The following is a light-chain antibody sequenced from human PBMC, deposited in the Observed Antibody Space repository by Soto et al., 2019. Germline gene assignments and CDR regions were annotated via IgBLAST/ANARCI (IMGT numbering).Light chain of an antibody. V-gene: IGLV2-8*01. CDR3: SSYAGSNNFAV. J-gene: IGLJ7*01. CDR1: SSDVGGYNY. Sequence: QSALTQPPSASGSPGQSVTISCTGTSSDVGGYNYVSWYQQQPGKAPKLMIYDVSKRPLGVPDRFSGSKPGHTSSLTVSGLQAEDEADYCCSSYAGSNNFAVFGGGTQLTVL. CDR2: DVS.